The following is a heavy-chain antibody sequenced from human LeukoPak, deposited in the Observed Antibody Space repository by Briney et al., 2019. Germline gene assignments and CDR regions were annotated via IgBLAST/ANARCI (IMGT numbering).Heavy chain of an antibody. D-gene: IGHD5-18*01. V-gene: IGHV4-34*01. CDR1: GGSFSWYY. Sequence: PSETLSLTCGVNGGSFSWYYWNWIRQTPGKWLEWIGEINHSGSTNYNPSLKSRVTISVDTSKNQFSLKLSSVTAADTAVYYCARTRRGYSFQYNWFDPWGQGTLVTVSS. CDR2: INHSGST. J-gene: IGHJ5*02. CDR3: ARTRRGYSFQYNWFDP.